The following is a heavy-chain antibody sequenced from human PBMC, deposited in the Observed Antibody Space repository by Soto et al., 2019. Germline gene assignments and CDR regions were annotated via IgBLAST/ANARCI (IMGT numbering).Heavy chain of an antibody. Sequence: SETLSLTCTVSGGSISSYFWSWIRQPPGKGLEWIGYIYYSGSTNYNPSLKSRVTISVDTSKNQFSLKLTSVTAADTAVYYCARAGTGMVQLDYWGQGTLVTVSS. D-gene: IGHD5-18*01. J-gene: IGHJ4*02. CDR1: GGSISSYF. CDR2: IYYSGST. CDR3: ARAGTGMVQLDY. V-gene: IGHV4-59*01.